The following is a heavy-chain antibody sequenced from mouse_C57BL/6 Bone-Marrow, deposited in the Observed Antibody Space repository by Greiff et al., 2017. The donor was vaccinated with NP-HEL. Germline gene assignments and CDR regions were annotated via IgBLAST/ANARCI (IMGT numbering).Heavy chain of an antibody. D-gene: IGHD2-1*01. CDR3: ARPFKANYLFAY. V-gene: IGHV1-82*01. CDR2: IYPGDGDT. J-gene: IGHJ3*01. Sequence: VQLQQSGPELVKPGASVKISCKASGYAFSSSWMNWVKQRPGKGLEWIGRIYPGDGDTNYNGKFKGKATLTADKSSSTAYMQLSSLTSEDSAVYFCARPFKANYLFAYWGQGTLVTVSA. CDR1: GYAFSSSW.